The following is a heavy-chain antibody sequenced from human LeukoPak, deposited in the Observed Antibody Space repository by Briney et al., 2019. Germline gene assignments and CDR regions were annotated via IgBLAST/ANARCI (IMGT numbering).Heavy chain of an antibody. V-gene: IGHV4-4*07. CDR3: ARDRYGSGSYYKSWFDP. D-gene: IGHD3-10*01. Sequence: SETLSLTCTVSGGSISSYYWSWIRQPAGKGLEWIGRIYTSGSTNYNPSLKSRVTMSVDTSKNQFSLWLSSVTAADTAVYYCARDRYGSGSYYKSWFDPWGQGTLVTVSS. CDR2: IYTSGST. J-gene: IGHJ5*02. CDR1: GGSISSYY.